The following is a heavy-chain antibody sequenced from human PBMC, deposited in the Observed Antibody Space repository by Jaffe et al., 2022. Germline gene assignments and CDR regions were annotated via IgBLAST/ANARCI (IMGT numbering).Heavy chain of an antibody. V-gene: IGHV1-69*05. CDR2: IIPIFGTA. CDR3: ARAGGEYYYDSSGAIPGFQH. J-gene: IGHJ1*01. CDR1: GGTFSSYA. D-gene: IGHD3-22*01. Sequence: QVQLVQSGAEVKKPGSSVKVSCKASGGTFSSYAISWVRQAPGQGLEWMGGIIPIFGTANYAQKFQGRVTITTDESTSTAYMELSSLRSEDTAVYYCARAGGEYYYDSSGAIPGFQHWGQGTLVTVSS.